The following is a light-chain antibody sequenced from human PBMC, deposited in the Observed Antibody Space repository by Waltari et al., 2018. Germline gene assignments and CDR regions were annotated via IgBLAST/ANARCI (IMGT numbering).Light chain of an antibody. CDR3: CSYSTGGSWM. J-gene: IGLJ3*02. Sequence: QSALTQPVSVSGSPGQSVTISCTGTSNTVGDYHLVSWFQHHPDQAPKHLIFYVPKRPSGVSNRFSGSKSGNTASLTISGLQTEDEADYYCCSYSTGGSWMFGGGTKLTVL. CDR1: SNTVGDYHL. V-gene: IGLV2-23*02. CDR2: YVP.